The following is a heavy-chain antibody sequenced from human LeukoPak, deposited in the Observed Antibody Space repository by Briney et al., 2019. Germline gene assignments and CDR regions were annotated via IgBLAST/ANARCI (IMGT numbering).Heavy chain of an antibody. D-gene: IGHD3-9*01. J-gene: IGHJ4*02. V-gene: IGHV3-30*02. CDR2: IRYDGSNE. Sequence: GGSLRLSCAASGFTFTSYGMHWVRQAPGKGLEWVAFIRYDGSNESYADPVKGRFIISRDNSKNTLYLQMNSLRTEDTAVYYCAKVADXDXXRIWSXFXYWGQGXLVTV. CDR3: AKVADXDXXRIWSXFXY. CDR1: GFTFTSYG.